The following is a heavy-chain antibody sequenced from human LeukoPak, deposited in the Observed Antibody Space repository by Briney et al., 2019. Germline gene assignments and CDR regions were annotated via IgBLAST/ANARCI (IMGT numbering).Heavy chain of an antibody. Sequence: SETLSLTCAVYGGSFSGYYWSWIRQPPGKGLEWIGEINHSGSTNYNPSLKSRVTISVDTSKNQFSLKVSSVTAADTAVYYCARDSYGSGYFDYWGQGTPVTVSS. CDR1: GGSFSGYY. CDR3: ARDSYGSGYFDY. V-gene: IGHV4-34*01. D-gene: IGHD3-10*01. CDR2: INHSGST. J-gene: IGHJ4*02.